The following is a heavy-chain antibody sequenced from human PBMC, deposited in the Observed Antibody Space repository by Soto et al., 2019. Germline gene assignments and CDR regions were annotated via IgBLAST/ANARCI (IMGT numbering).Heavy chain of an antibody. Sequence: EVQLVESGGGLVQPGGSLRLSCAASGFTFSSYWMHWVRQAPGKGLVWVSRIKSDGRDTSYADSVKGRFTISRYNAKNTLYLQMSSLRAEDTAVYYCVRVAYGDLGGWGQGTLVTVSS. CDR2: IKSDGRDT. CDR3: VRVAYGDLGG. V-gene: IGHV3-74*01. J-gene: IGHJ4*02. D-gene: IGHD4-17*01. CDR1: GFTFSSYW.